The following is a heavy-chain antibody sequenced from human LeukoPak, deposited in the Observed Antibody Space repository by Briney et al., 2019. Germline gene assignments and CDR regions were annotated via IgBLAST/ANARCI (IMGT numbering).Heavy chain of an antibody. Sequence: GGSLRLSCAASGFTFSSYWMRWVRQAPGKGLVWVSRINSDGSSTSYADSVKGRFTISRDNAKNTLYLQMNSLRAEDTAVYYCARGGLNSGWYLVRAGFYNPWGQGTLVTVSS. V-gene: IGHV3-74*01. J-gene: IGHJ5*02. CDR3: ARGGLNSGWYLVRAGFYNP. CDR1: GFTFSSYW. D-gene: IGHD6-19*01. CDR2: INSDGSST.